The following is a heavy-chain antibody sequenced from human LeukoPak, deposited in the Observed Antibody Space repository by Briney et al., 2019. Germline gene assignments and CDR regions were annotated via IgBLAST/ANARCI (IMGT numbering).Heavy chain of an antibody. CDR3: ARERVSSSWDMGYFDY. V-gene: IGHV1-18*01. Sequence: ASVNVSCKASGYTFTSYGISWVRQAPGQGLEWMGWISAYNGNTNYAQKLQGRVTMTTDTSTSTAYMELRSLRSDDTAVYYCARERVSSSWDMGYFDYWGQGTLVTVSS. CDR2: ISAYNGNT. D-gene: IGHD6-13*01. J-gene: IGHJ4*02. CDR1: GYTFTSYG.